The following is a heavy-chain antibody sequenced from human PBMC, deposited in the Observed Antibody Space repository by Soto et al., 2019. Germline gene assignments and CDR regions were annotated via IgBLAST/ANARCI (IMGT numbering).Heavy chain of an antibody. CDR2: ISGSGGST. CDR3: AKGPVLRYFGPFDY. V-gene: IGHV3-23*01. CDR1: GFTFSSYA. D-gene: IGHD3-9*01. J-gene: IGHJ4*02. Sequence: GGSLRLSCAASGFTFSSYAMSWVRQAPGKGLGWVSAISGSGGSTYYADSVKGRFTISRDNSKNTLYLQMNSLRAEDTAVYYCAKGPVLRYFGPFDYWGQGTLVTVSS.